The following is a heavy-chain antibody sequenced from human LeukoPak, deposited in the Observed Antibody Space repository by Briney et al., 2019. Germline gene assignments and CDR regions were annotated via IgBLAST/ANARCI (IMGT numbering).Heavy chain of an antibody. V-gene: IGHV4-34*01. D-gene: IGHD3-3*01. CDR3: AGGFYYDFWSGFAPRMDV. CDR1: GGSFSGYY. CDR2: INHSGST. Sequence: SETLSLTCAVYGGSFSGYYWSWIRQPPGKGLEWIGEINHSGSTNYNPSLKSRVTISVDTSKNQFSLKLGSVTAADTAVYYCAGGFYYDFWSGFAPRMDVWGQGTTVTVSS. J-gene: IGHJ6*02.